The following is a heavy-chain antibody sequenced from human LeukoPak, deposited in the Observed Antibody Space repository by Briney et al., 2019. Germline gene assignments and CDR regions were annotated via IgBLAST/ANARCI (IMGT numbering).Heavy chain of an antibody. Sequence: GGSLRLSCAASGFTFSSYAMHWGRQAPGKGLEWVAAISYDGSNKYYADSVKGRFTISRDNSKNTLYLQMNSLRAEHTAVYYCAKSHHVTAIDYWGQGTLVTVSS. CDR1: GFTFSSYA. J-gene: IGHJ4*02. D-gene: IGHD2-21*02. CDR3: AKSHHVTAIDY. CDR2: ISYDGSNK. V-gene: IGHV3-30*04.